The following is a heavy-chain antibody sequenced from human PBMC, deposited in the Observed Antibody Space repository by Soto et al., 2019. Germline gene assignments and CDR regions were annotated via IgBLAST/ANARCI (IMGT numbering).Heavy chain of an antibody. J-gene: IGHJ6*02. CDR2: ISWDGGST. CDR1: GFTFDDYT. Sequence: GGSLRLSCAASGFTFDDYTMHWVRQAPGKGLEWVSLISWDGGSTYYADSVKGRFTISRDNSKNSLYLQMNSLRTEDTALYYCAKAPPPSSSSGGYYYYYGMDVWGQGTTVTVSS. CDR3: AKAPPPSSSSGGYYYYYGMDV. D-gene: IGHD6-6*01. V-gene: IGHV3-43*01.